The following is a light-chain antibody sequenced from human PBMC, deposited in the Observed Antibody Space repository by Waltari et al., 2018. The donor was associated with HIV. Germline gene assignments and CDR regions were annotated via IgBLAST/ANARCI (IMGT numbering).Light chain of an antibody. Sequence: QSVVTQPPSASGPPGQRITISCSGRTSNIGSISVPSYQHLPGTATKSLIYTNNQRPSGVPDRFSGSKSGTSASLAISGIQSEDEADYYCAAWDNSLNAYVFGTGTKVTVL. V-gene: IGLV1-44*01. CDR2: TNN. J-gene: IGLJ1*01. CDR1: TSNIGSIS. CDR3: AAWDNSLNAYV.